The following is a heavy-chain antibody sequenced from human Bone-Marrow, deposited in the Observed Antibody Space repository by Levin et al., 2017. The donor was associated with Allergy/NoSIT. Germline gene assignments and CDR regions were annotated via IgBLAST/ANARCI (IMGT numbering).Heavy chain of an antibody. V-gene: IGHV2-5*02. CDR3: VHQTYSDPWTGDRGFFQH. J-gene: IGHJ1*01. CDR2: IYWDDDT. Sequence: SGPTLVKPTQTLTLTCTFSKFSLSPSGVSVGWIRQTPGKALEWLALIYWDDDTRYNSSLKSRLTITKDTSKNQVVLTMTNMDPVDTATYYCVHQTYSDPWTGDRGFFQHWGQGTLVTVSS. CDR1: KFSLSPSGVS. D-gene: IGHD3/OR15-3a*01.